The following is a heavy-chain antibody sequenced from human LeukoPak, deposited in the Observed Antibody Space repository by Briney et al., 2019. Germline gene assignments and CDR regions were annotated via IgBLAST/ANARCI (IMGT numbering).Heavy chain of an antibody. Sequence: GASVKVSCKASGYTSTSYDINWVRQATGQGLEWMGWMNPNSGNTGYAQKFQGRVTMTRNTSISTAYMELSRLRSDDTAVYYCARGSEVVVTHFDYWGQGTLVTVSS. D-gene: IGHD3-22*01. CDR3: ARGSEVVVTHFDY. V-gene: IGHV1-8*01. J-gene: IGHJ4*02. CDR1: GYTSTSYD. CDR2: MNPNSGNT.